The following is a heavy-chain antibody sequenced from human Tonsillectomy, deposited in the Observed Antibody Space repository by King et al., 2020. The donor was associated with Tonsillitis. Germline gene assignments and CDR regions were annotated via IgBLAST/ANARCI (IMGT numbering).Heavy chain of an antibody. CDR2: IRGSGGST. CDR3: EFGVVVDS. D-gene: IGHD3-3*01. J-gene: IGHJ4*02. CDR1: GFTFSSYA. Sequence: VQLVESGGGLVQPGGSLRLSCAASGFTFSSYAMSWVRQAPGKGLAWVTAIRGSGGSTYYADSVKGRFTISIDNSKNTLYLQMNSLRAGDTAIYYCEFGVVVDSWGQGTLVTVSS. V-gene: IGHV3-23*04.